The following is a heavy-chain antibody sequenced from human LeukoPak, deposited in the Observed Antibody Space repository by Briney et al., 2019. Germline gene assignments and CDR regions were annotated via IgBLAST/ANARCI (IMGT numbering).Heavy chain of an antibody. Sequence: SVKVSCKASGGTFSSYAISWVRQAPGQGLEWMGGIIPIFGTANYAQKFQGRVTITADESTSTAYMELSSLRSEDTAVYYCARGSYVEYGLYYYYYMDVCGKGTTVTVSS. V-gene: IGHV1-69*13. J-gene: IGHJ6*03. D-gene: IGHD2-2*01. CDR2: IIPIFGTA. CDR1: GGTFSSYA. CDR3: ARGSYVEYGLYYYYYMDV.